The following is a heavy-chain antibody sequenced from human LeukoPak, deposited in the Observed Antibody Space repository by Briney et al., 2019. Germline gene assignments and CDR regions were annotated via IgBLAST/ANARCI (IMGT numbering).Heavy chain of an antibody. J-gene: IGHJ4*02. CDR1: GFTFSSYG. V-gene: IGHV3-30*18. Sequence: PGGSLRLSCAASGFTFSSYGMHWVRQAPGKGLEWVAVISYDGSNKYYADSVKGRFTIPRDNSKNTLYLQMNSLRAEDTAVYYCAKAETWIQLWLLGYWGQGTLVTVSS. CDR3: AKAETWIQLWLLGY. CDR2: ISYDGSNK. D-gene: IGHD5-18*01.